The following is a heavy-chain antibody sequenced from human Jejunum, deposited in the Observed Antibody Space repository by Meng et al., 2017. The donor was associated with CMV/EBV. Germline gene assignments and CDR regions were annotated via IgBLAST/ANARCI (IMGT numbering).Heavy chain of an antibody. J-gene: IGHJ4*02. CDR2: IKRDGSEK. CDR1: GFAFGSYW. Sequence: GFAFGSYWMSWVRQAPGKGLEWVTNIKRDGSEKSYVDSVKGRFTISRDNAENLLYLQLNSLRDDDTAVYFCAREQGFTYGAYFDCWGPGTLVTVSS. V-gene: IGHV3-7*01. D-gene: IGHD5-18*01. CDR3: AREQGFTYGAYFDC.